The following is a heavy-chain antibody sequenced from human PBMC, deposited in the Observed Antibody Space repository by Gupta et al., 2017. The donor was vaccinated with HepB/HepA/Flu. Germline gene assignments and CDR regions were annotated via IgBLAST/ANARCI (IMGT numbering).Heavy chain of an antibody. CDR1: GFTVSSNY. D-gene: IGHD3-22*01. V-gene: IGHV3-53*04. J-gene: IGHJ6*02. Sequence: EVQLVESGGGLVQPGGSLRLSCAASGFTVSSNYLSWVRQAPGKGLEWVSVIYSGGSTYYADSVKGRFTISRHNSKNTLYLQMNSLRAEDTAVYYCARGPGGYDSSGGGMDVWGQGTTVTVSS. CDR2: IYSGGST. CDR3: ARGPGGYDSSGGGMDV.